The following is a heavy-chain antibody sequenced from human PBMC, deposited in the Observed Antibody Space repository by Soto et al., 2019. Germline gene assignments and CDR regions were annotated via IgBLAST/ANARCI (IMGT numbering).Heavy chain of an antibody. Sequence: EVQLVESGGGLAQPGRSLRLSCAASGFPFSKYWMTWVRQAPGKGLEWVANINQDGSQKYYVDSVKGRFTISRDNAKGSLYLQMDSLRAEDTAVYYCATVTIVVVPAGSRFDPWGQGTLVTVSS. J-gene: IGHJ5*02. D-gene: IGHD2-2*01. CDR2: INQDGSQK. CDR1: GFPFSKYW. CDR3: ATVTIVVVPAGSRFDP. V-gene: IGHV3-7*01.